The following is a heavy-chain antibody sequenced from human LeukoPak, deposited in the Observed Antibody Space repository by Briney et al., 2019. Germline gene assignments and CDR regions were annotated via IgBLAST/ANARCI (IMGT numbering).Heavy chain of an antibody. CDR3: AKIYFVGYYFDY. D-gene: IGHD2/OR15-2a*01. Sequence: GRSLRLSCAASGFTFDDYAMHWVRQAPGKGLEWVSGISWNSGSIGYADSVKGRFTISRDNAKSSLYLQMNSLRAEATALYYCAKIYFVGYYFDYWGQGTLVTVSS. CDR2: ISWNSGSI. CDR1: GFTFDDYA. V-gene: IGHV3-9*01. J-gene: IGHJ4*02.